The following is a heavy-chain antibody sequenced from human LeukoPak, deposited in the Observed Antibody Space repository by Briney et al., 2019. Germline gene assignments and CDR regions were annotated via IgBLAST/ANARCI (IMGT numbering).Heavy chain of an antibody. J-gene: IGHJ6*03. V-gene: IGHV4-59*01. D-gene: IGHD1-1*01. CDR3: ARGRVSSSTWYSTYYYYFYMDV. CDR2: VDHTGST. Sequence: TSETLSLTCSVSDDSITMYYWTWIRQPPGKVLEWIGYVDHTGSTNFNPSLNGRVSISRDTTKNLFSLRLRSVTAADTAVYFCARGRVSSSTWYSTYYYYFYMDVWGKGTTVTVSS. CDR1: DDSITMYY.